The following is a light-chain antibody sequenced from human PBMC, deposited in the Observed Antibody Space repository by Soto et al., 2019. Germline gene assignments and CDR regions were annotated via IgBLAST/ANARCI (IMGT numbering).Light chain of an antibody. J-gene: IGKJ5*01. CDR3: QQYNNWHTLT. CDR1: QNIRTK. V-gene: IGKV3-15*01. CDR2: GAS. Sequence: ILMTQSPATLSVSPGERATFSCRASQNIRTKLAWYQQKPGQVPRLLIYGASTRATGIPARFSGSGSGTEFTLTISSLQSEDFAVYYCQQYNNWHTLTFGQGTRLEIK.